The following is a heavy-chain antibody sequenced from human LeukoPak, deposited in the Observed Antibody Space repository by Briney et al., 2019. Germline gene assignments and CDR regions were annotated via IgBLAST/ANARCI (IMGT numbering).Heavy chain of an antibody. J-gene: IGHJ4*02. D-gene: IGHD3-3*01. CDR3: TRTYDFWSGYLYYFDY. V-gene: IGHV3-73*01. CDR1: GFTFSGSA. Sequence: GGSLRLACAASGFTFSGSAMHWVRQASGKGLDWVGRIRSKAYSYATAYAASVKGRFTISRDDSKNTAYLQMNSLKTEDTAVYYCTRTYDFWSGYLYYFDYWGQGTLVTVSS. CDR2: IRSKAYSYAT.